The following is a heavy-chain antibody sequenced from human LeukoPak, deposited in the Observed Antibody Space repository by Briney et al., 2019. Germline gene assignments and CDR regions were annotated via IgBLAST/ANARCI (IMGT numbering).Heavy chain of an antibody. Sequence: ASVKVSCKASGYTFTSYYMHWVRQAPGQGLEWMGIINPSGGSTSYAQKFQGRVTMTRDMSTSTVYMELSSLRSEDTAVYYCAADHGGNSGFDYWGQGTLVTVSS. V-gene: IGHV1-46*01. CDR3: AADHGGNSGFDY. D-gene: IGHD4-23*01. CDR1: GYTFTSYY. CDR2: INPSGGST. J-gene: IGHJ4*02.